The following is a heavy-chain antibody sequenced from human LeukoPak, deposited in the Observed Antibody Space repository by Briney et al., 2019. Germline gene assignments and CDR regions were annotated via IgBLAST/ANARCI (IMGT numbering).Heavy chain of an antibody. D-gene: IGHD6-19*01. CDR2: ISGSGGST. CDR3: ARLYSSGWYGY. V-gene: IGHV3-23*01. J-gene: IGHJ4*02. CDR1: GFTFDDYA. Sequence: GGSLRLSCAASGFTFDDYAMSWVRQAPGKGLEWVSVISGSGGSTYYADSVKGRFTISRENSKNTLYLQMNSLRAEDTAVYYCARLYSSGWYGYWGQGTLVTVSS.